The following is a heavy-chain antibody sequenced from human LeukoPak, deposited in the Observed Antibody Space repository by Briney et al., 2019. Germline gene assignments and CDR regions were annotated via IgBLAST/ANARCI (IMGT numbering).Heavy chain of an antibody. D-gene: IGHD5-24*01. CDR2: INPSGGST. CDR3: ARVERWLQFGYFDY. CDR1: GGTFSSYA. V-gene: IGHV1-46*01. Sequence: ASVKVSCKASGGTFSSYAISWVRQAPGQGLGWMGIINPSGGSTSYAQKFQGRVTMTRDTSTSTVYMELSSLRSEDTAVYYCARVERWLQFGYFDYWGQGTLVTVSP. J-gene: IGHJ4*02.